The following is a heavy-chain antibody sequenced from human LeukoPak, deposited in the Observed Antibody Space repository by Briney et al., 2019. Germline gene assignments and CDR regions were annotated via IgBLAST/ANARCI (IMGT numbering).Heavy chain of an antibody. CDR2: INHSGGT. CDR1: GGSFSGYY. CDR3: ARSGYSGYLPHY. D-gene: IGHD5-12*01. Sequence: SETLSLTCAVYGGSFSGYYWSWIRQPPGKGLEWIGEINHSGGTNYNPSLKSRVTIPVDTSKNQFSLKLSSVTAADTAVYYCARSGYSGYLPHYWGQGTLVTVSS. J-gene: IGHJ4*02. V-gene: IGHV4-34*01.